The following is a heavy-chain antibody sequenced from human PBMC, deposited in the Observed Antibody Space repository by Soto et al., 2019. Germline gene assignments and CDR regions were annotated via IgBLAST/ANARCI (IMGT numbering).Heavy chain of an antibody. J-gene: IGHJ6*02. Sequence: GGDLRDCSGGSGFNLRSCCMHVGRHAPGKGAEWVAFISYDGINQYYADSVKGRFHSSRDNSKNTLYLQMNSMRAEDTAVYYCATFNVLRFLEWFRPKHPRDGMDLCAQGTTVTVS. V-gene: IGHV3-30*03. CDR3: ATFNVLRFLEWFRPKHPRDGMDL. CDR2: ISYDGINQ. D-gene: IGHD3-3*01. CDR1: GFNLRSCC.